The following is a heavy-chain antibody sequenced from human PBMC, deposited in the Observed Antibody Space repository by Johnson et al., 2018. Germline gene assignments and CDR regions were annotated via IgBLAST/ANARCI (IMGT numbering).Heavy chain of an antibody. CDR3: ARGFGLRGNPFYGRDV. D-gene: IGHD3-10*01. CDR2: IYSGGTT. CDR1: GFTVSSNY. J-gene: IGHJ6*02. Sequence: VQLVESGGGLIQPGESXRLACAASGFTVSSNYMSWVRQAPGKGLEWVSGIYSGGTTYYADSAKGRVTISRDSSKNTLYLQLNSLRAEDTAVYYCARGFGLRGNPFYGRDVWGQGTTVTVSS. V-gene: IGHV3-53*01.